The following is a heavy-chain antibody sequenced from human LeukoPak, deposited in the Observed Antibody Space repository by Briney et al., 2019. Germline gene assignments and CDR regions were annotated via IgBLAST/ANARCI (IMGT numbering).Heavy chain of an antibody. CDR3: ARSTGYSSGWYATYYYYYMDV. D-gene: IGHD6-19*01. CDR2: IYYIGST. J-gene: IGHJ6*03. V-gene: IGHV4-61*01. Sequence: TLSLTRTVSGVSLCGGIHYWRWIRAPPGEGLEWIGDIYYIGSTNYNPSLKSRVTISVDTSKNQFSLKLSSVTAADTAVYYCARSTGYSSGWYATYYYYYMDVWGKGTTVTVSS. CDR1: GVSLCGGIHY.